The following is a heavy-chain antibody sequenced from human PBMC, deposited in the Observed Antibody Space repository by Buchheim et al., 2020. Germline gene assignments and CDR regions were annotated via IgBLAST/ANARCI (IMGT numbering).Heavy chain of an antibody. J-gene: IGHJ4*02. V-gene: IGHV3-30*18. CDR2: ISYDGSNK. D-gene: IGHD3-22*01. Sequence: VQLVESGGGLVKPGGSLRLSCAVSGLTFTNAWMNWVRQAPGKGLEWVAVISYDGSNKYYADSVKGRFTISRDNSKNTLYLQMNSLRAEDTAVYYCAKDLYYDSSGYLDYWGQGTL. CDR1: GLTFTNAW. CDR3: AKDLYYDSSGYLDY.